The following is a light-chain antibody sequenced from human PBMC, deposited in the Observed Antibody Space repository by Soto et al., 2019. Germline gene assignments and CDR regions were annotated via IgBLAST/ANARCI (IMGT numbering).Light chain of an antibody. CDR3: QQYNSRPPWT. Sequence: DIQMTQSPSTLSASVGDRVTITCRASQSISSWLAWYQQKPGKAPKLLIYDASSLESGVPSRFSGSGSGTEFTLTISSLQPDDFATYYCQQYNSRPPWTFGQGTKVEIK. CDR1: QSISSW. J-gene: IGKJ1*01. CDR2: DAS. V-gene: IGKV1-5*01.